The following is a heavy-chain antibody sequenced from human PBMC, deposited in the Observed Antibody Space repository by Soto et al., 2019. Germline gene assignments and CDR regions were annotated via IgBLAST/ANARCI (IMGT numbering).Heavy chain of an antibody. Sequence: GGSLRLSCAASGFTFSSYSMNWVRQAPGKGLEWVSGISWNSGSIGYADSVKGRFTISRDNAKNSLYLQMNSLRAEDTALYYCANLQYCISTSCWGQGTLVTVSS. CDR3: ANLQYCISTSC. CDR2: ISWNSGSI. CDR1: GFTFSSYS. V-gene: IGHV3-9*01. J-gene: IGHJ4*02. D-gene: IGHD2-2*01.